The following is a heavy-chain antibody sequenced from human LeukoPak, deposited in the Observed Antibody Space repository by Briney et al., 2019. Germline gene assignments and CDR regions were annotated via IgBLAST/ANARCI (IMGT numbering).Heavy chain of an antibody. CDR2: ISYDGSNK. CDR1: GFTFSSYA. CDR3: ARDGTDYGDYPLFDY. D-gene: IGHD4-17*01. Sequence: QPGGSLRLSCAASGFTFSSYAMHWVRQAPGKGLEWVAVISYDGSNKYYADSVKGRFTISRDNSKNTLYLQMNSLRAEDTAVYYCARDGTDYGDYPLFDYWGQGTLVTVSS. J-gene: IGHJ4*02. V-gene: IGHV3-30-3*01.